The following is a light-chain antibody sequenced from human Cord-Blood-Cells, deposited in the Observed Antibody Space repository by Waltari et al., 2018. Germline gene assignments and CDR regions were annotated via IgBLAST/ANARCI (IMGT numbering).Light chain of an antibody. Sequence: DIVMTQSPLSLPVTPGEPASISCRSSQSLLHSNGYNYLDWYLQKPGQSPQLLIYLGSNRASGVPDRFSGSGSGTDFTLKISRREAEDVGVYYCMQALQTLTQLTFGGGTKVEIK. CDR2: LGS. CDR3: MQALQTLTQLT. J-gene: IGKJ4*01. V-gene: IGKV2-28*01. CDR1: QSLLHSNGYNY.